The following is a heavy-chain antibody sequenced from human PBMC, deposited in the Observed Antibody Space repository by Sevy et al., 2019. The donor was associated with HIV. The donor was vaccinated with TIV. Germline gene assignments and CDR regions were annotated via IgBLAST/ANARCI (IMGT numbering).Heavy chain of an antibody. J-gene: IGHJ4*01. CDR1: GYTFTSYG. D-gene: IGHD3-10*01. V-gene: IGHV1-18*04. CDR3: AREYYLSMFRGVYYFDY. CDR2: ISAYNGNT. Sequence: ASVKVSCKASGYTFTSYGISWVRQAPGQGLEWMGWISAYNGNTNYAQKLQGRVTMTTDTSTSTAYMELRSLRSDDTAVYYCAREYYLSMFRGVYYFDYWGHGTLVTVSS.